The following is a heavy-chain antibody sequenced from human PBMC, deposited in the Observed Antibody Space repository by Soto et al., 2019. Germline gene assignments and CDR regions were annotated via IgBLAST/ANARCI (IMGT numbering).Heavy chain of an antibody. V-gene: IGHV3-64*01. D-gene: IGHD3-16*01. J-gene: IGHJ4*02. Sequence: EVQLVESGGGLVQPGGSLRLSCAASGFTFSSYAMHWVRQAPGKGLEYVSAISSNGGSTYYANSVKGRFTISRDNSKNTLYLQMGRLRAEDMAVYYCARRSFGGGGIDSDYWGQGTLVTVSS. CDR3: ARRSFGGGGIDSDY. CDR2: ISSNGGST. CDR1: GFTFSSYA.